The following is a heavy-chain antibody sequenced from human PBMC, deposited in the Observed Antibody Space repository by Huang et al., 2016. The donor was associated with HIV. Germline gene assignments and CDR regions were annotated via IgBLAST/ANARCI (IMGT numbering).Heavy chain of an antibody. CDR2: SYYSGVI. J-gene: IGHJ6*03. V-gene: IGHV4-39*01. CDR1: GGSIRGSRYY. CDR3: ARGQSGPSQWLASLGNYYYYMDV. Sequence: QLQLQESGPGPVKPSATLSLTCSVSGGSIRGSRYYWGWIRQPPGKGLGWIGSSYYSGVIKDSPSLKSRVTISVDTSKNQFSLKLSSVTAADTAVYYCARGQSGPSQWLASLGNYYYYMDVWGKGTTVTVSS. D-gene: IGHD6-19*01.